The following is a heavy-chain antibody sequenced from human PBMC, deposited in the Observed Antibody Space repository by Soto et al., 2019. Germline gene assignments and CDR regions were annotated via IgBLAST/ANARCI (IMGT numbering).Heavy chain of an antibody. CDR1: GGSISSYY. J-gene: IGHJ4*02. Sequence: PSETLCLTWTVSGGSISSYYGSWIRQPPGKGLEWIGYIYYSGSTNYNPSLKSRVTISVDTSKNQFSLKLSSVTAADTAVYYCARAAGYSYGYGYFDYWGQGTLVTVSS. CDR3: ARAAGYSYGYGYFDY. V-gene: IGHV4-59*01. D-gene: IGHD5-18*01. CDR2: IYYSGST.